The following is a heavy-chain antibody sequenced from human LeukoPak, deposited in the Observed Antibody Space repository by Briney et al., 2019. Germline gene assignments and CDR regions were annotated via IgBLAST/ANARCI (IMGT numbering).Heavy chain of an antibody. CDR3: AADPWFGELRDY. D-gene: IGHD3-10*01. CDR1: GFTFTSPA. CDR2: IVVGSGNT. Sequence: SVKVSCKASGFTFTSPAVQWVRQARGQRLEWIGWIVVGSGNTNYAQKFQERVTITRDMSTSTAYMELSSLRSEDTAVYYCAADPWFGELRDYWGQGTLVTVSS. J-gene: IGHJ4*02. V-gene: IGHV1-58*01.